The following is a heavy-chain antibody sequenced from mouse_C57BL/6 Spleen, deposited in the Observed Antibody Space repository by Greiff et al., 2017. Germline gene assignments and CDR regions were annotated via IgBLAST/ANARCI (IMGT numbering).Heavy chain of an antibody. J-gene: IGHJ1*03. Sequence: QVQLQQPGAELVRPGSSVKLSCKASGYTFTSYWMHWVKQRPIQGLEWIGNIDPSDSETHYNQQFKDKATLTVAKSSSTAYMQLSSLTSEDSSVYYCARWGGYWYFDVWGTGTTVTVSS. CDR2: IDPSDSET. CDR3: ARWGGYWYFDV. V-gene: IGHV1-52*01. CDR1: GYTFTSYW.